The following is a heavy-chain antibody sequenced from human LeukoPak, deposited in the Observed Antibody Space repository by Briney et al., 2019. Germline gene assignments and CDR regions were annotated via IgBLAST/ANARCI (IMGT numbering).Heavy chain of an antibody. V-gene: IGHV7-4-1*02. CDR3: ARGIGIGVVLMVHGNMDV. CDR2: INTDTGKP. D-gene: IGHD2-8*01. Sequence: VSVKVSCKASGYTFSSNYMHWVRQAPGQGLEWMGWINTDTGKPTYAQGFTGRFVLSLDTSVTTAYLQISSLKAEDTAVYYCARGIGIGVVLMVHGNMDVWGKGTTVTVSS. CDR1: GYTFSSNY. J-gene: IGHJ6*03.